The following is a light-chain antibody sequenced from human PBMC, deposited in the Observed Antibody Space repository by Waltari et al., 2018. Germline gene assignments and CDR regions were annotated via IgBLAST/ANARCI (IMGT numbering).Light chain of an antibody. Sequence: DIVMTQSPLSLPVTPGEPAAISCRSSQSLLYSNGNNYLNWYLQKPGHSPQVLIYMGSNRASGVPDRFSGTGSGTDFTLKISRVEAEDVGVYYCMQGLQWPLTFGEGTKVEVK. CDR1: QSLLYSNGNNY. J-gene: IGKJ4*01. CDR3: MQGLQWPLT. CDR2: MGS. V-gene: IGKV2-28*01.